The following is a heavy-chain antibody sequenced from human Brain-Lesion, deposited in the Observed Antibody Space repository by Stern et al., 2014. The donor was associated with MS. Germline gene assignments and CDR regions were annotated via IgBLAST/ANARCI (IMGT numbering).Heavy chain of an antibody. CDR1: GYIFTGYY. Sequence: VQLLESGAEVKKPGASVKVSCKTSGYIFTGYYIHWVRQAPGQGLEWMAWITPNTGGPKYAQKFQGRVTMSRDTSISTAYVELSSLTSDDTAVYYCARDQRGITIFGVVTDYYYLGMDVWGQGTTVTVSS. CDR2: ITPNTGGP. J-gene: IGHJ6*02. D-gene: IGHD3-3*01. CDR3: ARDQRGITIFGVVTDYYYLGMDV. V-gene: IGHV1-2*02.